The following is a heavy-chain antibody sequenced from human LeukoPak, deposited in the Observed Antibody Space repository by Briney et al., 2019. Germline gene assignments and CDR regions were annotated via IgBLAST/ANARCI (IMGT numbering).Heavy chain of an antibody. D-gene: IGHD3-10*01. CDR3: VKEVTYYYGAGSYFVY. J-gene: IGHJ4*02. V-gene: IGHV3-64D*06. Sequence: GGSLRLSCSASGFTFSSYAMHWVRQAPGKGLEYVSAISSNGGSTYYADSVKGRFTISRDNSKNTLYLQMSSLRAEDTAVYYCVKEVTYYYGAGSYFVYSGQRTLGTASS. CDR1: GFTFSSYA. CDR2: ISSNGGST.